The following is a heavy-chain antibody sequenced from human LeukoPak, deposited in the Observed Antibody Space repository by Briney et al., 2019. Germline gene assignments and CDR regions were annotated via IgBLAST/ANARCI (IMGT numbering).Heavy chain of an antibody. J-gene: IGHJ4*02. V-gene: IGHV1-2*02. CDR3: ARGPADPYYTGPYGSGSYSDY. CDR2: INPNSGGT. Sequence: GASVKVSCKASGYTSTGYHIYWVRQAPGQGLQWMGWINPNSGGTKNAQKFQDRVTMTRDTSISTAYMELSGLTSDDTAVYYCARGPADPYYTGPYGSGSYSDYWGQGTLVTVSS. D-gene: IGHD3-10*01. CDR1: GYTSTGYH.